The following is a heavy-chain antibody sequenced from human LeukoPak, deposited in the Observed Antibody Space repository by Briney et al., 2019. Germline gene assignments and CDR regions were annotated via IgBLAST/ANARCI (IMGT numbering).Heavy chain of an antibody. J-gene: IGHJ6*03. CDR3: AGGKIDRGYYYYYMDV. CDR2: INHSGST. CDR1: GGSFSGYY. Sequence: SETLSLTCAVYGGSFSGYYWSWIRQPPGKGLEWIGEINHSGSTNYNPSLKSRVTISVDTSKNQFSLKLSSVTAADTAVYYCAGGKIDRGYYYYYMDVWGKGTTVTVSS. V-gene: IGHV4-34*01. D-gene: IGHD2/OR15-2a*01.